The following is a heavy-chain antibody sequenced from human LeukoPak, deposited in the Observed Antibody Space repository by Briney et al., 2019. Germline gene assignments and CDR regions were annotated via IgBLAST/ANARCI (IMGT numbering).Heavy chain of an antibody. Sequence: PSETLSLTCTVSGGSISSYYWSWIRQPPGKGLGWIGYIYYSGSTNYNPSLKSRVTISVDTSKNQFSLKLSSVTAADTAVYYCARGRRTGFFDYWGQGTLVTVSS. CDR2: IYYSGST. V-gene: IGHV4-59*01. CDR1: GGSISSYY. J-gene: IGHJ4*02. D-gene: IGHD3/OR15-3a*01. CDR3: ARGRRTGFFDY.